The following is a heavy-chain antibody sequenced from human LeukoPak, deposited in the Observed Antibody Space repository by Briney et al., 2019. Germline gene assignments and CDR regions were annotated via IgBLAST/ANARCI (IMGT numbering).Heavy chain of an antibody. Sequence: PSEILSLTCTVSGGSISSYYWSWIRQPPGKGLEWIGYIYYSGSTNYNPSLKSRVTISVDTSKNQFSLKLSSVTAADTAVYYCARIGHEDYYFDYWGQGTLVTVSS. V-gene: IGHV4-59*01. CDR2: IYYSGST. CDR1: GGSISSYY. J-gene: IGHJ4*02. CDR3: ARIGHEDYYFDY.